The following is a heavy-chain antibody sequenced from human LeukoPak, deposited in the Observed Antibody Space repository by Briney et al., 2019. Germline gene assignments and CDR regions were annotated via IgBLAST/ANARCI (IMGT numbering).Heavy chain of an antibody. D-gene: IGHD6-13*01. CDR2: IYHSGST. J-gene: IGHJ5*02. V-gene: IGHV4-38-2*01. CDR3: ARTTVNIAAAGTNYNWFDP. Sequence: SETLSLTCAVSGYSISSGYYWGWIRQPPGRGLEGIGSIYHSGSTYYNPSLKSRVTISVDTSKNQFSLKLSSVTAADTAVYYCARTTVNIAAAGTNYNWFDPWGQGTLVTVSS. CDR1: GYSISSGYY.